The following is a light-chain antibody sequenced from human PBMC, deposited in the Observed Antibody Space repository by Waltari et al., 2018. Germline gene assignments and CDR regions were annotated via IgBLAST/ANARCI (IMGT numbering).Light chain of an antibody. CDR1: QTINNY. Sequence: DIQMTQSPSSLSASLGHRVTITCRASQTINNYLNWYQHKPGKAPNLLIYTTSNLQSGVPSRFSGSGSGTDFTLTINSLQIEDFATYYCQQTYSTPLTFGGGTKVEIK. CDR3: QQTYSTPLT. J-gene: IGKJ4*01. V-gene: IGKV1-39*01. CDR2: TTS.